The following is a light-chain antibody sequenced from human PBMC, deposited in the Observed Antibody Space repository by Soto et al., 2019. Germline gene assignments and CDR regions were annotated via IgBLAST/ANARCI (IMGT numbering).Light chain of an antibody. Sequence: DIQMTQSPSTLSTSVGDRVTITCRASQSISSWLAWYQQKPGKAPKLLIYDASSLESGVPTRVSGSGSGTEVTLTISSLHPDDFATYYCQQYNSYSRTFCQGTRLEIK. CDR2: DAS. J-gene: IGKJ5*01. CDR3: QQYNSYSRT. V-gene: IGKV1-5*01. CDR1: QSISSW.